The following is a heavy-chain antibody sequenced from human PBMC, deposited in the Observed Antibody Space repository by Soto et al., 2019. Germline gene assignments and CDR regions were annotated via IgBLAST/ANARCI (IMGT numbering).Heavy chain of an antibody. CDR3: AKDLAAVPAAMLSYYYYGMDV. J-gene: IGHJ6*02. CDR1: GFTFSSYA. D-gene: IGHD2-2*01. CDR2: ISGSGGST. Sequence: GGSLRLSCAASGFTFSSYAMSWVRQAPGKGLEWVSAISGSGGSTYYADSVKGRFTISRDNSKNTLYRQMNSLRAEDTAVYYCAKDLAAVPAAMLSYYYYGMDVWGQGTTVTVSS. V-gene: IGHV3-23*01.